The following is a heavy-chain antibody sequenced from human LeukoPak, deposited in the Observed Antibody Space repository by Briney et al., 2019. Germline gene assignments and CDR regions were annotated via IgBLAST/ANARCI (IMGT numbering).Heavy chain of an antibody. CDR2: INHSGST. V-gene: IGHV4-59*04. D-gene: IGHD3-22*01. J-gene: IGHJ4*02. CDR1: GGSISSYY. Sequence: PSETLSLTCTVSGGSISSYYWSWIRQPPGKGLEWIGEINHSGSTNYNPSLKSRVTISVDTSKNQFSLKLSSVTAADTAVYYCASRGDDSSGYYYDFIDYWGQGTLVTVSS. CDR3: ASRGDDSSGYYYDFIDY.